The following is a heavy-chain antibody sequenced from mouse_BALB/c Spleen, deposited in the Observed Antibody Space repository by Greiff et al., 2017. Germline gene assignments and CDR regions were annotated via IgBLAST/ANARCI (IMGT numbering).Heavy chain of an antibody. Sequence: QVQLQQPGAELVMPGASVKMSCKASGYTFTDYWMHWVKQRPGQGLEWIGAIDTSDSYTSYNQKFKGKATLTVDESSSTAYMQLSSLTSEDSAVYYCARKGSGTYYAMDYWGQGTSVTVSS. D-gene: IGHD4-1*01. CDR1: GYTFTDYW. CDR3: ARKGSGTYYAMDY. J-gene: IGHJ4*01. CDR2: IDTSDSYT. V-gene: IGHV1-69*01.